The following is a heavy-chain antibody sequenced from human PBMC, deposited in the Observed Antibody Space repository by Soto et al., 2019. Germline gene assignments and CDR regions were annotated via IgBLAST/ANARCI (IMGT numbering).Heavy chain of an antibody. CDR2: IWYDGSNK. Sequence: GGSLRLSCATSGFTFSSYGMHWVRQAPGKGLEWVAVIWYDGSNKYYADSVKGRFTISRDNSKNTLYLQMNSLRAEDTAVYYCARDYDILTDPGDYFDYWGQGT. CDR1: GFTFSSYG. V-gene: IGHV3-33*01. CDR3: ARDYDILTDPGDYFDY. J-gene: IGHJ4*02. D-gene: IGHD3-9*01.